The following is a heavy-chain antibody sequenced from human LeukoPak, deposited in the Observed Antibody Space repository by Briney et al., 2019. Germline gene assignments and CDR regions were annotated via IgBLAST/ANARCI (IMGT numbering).Heavy chain of an antibody. V-gene: IGHV3-49*03. CDR3: TRGSAVAGRFHFDY. CDR2: IRSKAYGGTT. CDR1: GFTFGDYA. J-gene: IGHJ4*02. Sequence: GGSLRLSCTASGFTFGDYAMSWFRQAPGKGLEWVGFIRSKAYGGTTEYAASVKGRFTISRDDSKSIAYLQMNSLKTEDTAVYYCTRGSAVAGRFHFDYWGQGTLVTVSS. D-gene: IGHD6-19*01.